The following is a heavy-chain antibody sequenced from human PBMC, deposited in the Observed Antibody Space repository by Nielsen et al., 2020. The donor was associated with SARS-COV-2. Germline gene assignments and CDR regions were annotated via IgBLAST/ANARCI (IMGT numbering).Heavy chain of an antibody. Sequence: WIRQPPGKGLEWIGEINHSGSTNYNPSLKSRVTISVDTSKNQFSLKLSPVTAADTAVYYCARIFLITMVRGVITRGNWFDPWGQGTLVTVSS. CDR3: ARIFLITMVRGVITRGNWFDP. D-gene: IGHD3-10*01. CDR2: INHSGST. J-gene: IGHJ5*02. V-gene: IGHV4-34*01.